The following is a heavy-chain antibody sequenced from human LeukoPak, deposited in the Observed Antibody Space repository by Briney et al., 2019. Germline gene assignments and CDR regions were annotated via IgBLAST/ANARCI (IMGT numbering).Heavy chain of an antibody. CDR2: INPNSGGT. CDR1: GYTFTGYY. CDR3: ARSYDSSGYYGHDAFDI. V-gene: IGHV1-2*06. J-gene: IGHJ3*02. Sequence: ASVKVSCKASGYTFTGYYMHWVRQAPGQGLEWMGRINPNSGGTNYAQKFQGRVTMTRDTSISTAYMELSRLRSDDTAVYYCARSYDSSGYYGHDAFDIWGQGTMVTVSS. D-gene: IGHD3-22*01.